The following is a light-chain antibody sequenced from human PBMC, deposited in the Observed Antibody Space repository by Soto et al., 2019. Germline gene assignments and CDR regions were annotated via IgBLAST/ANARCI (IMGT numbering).Light chain of an antibody. J-gene: IGKJ1*01. CDR1: QSVGSN. Sequence: EIVMTQSPATLSVSPGDRVTLSCRASQSVGSNLAWYQQKPGQAPRLLIYGATTRAPGVPARFSGSGSETECTLTISSLQSEDFAIYSCQQWIRWTFGQGTRVELK. CDR3: QQWIRWT. CDR2: GAT. V-gene: IGKV3-15*01.